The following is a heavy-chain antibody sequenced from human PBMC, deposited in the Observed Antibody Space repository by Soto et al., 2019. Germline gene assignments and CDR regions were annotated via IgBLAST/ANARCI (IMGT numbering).Heavy chain of an antibody. Sequence: QVQLVQSGAEEKKPGASVKVSCKASGYTFTSYGISWVRQAPGQGLEWMGWISAYNGNTNYAQKLQGRVTMTTDTSTSTAYMELRSLRSDDTDVYYCATDGALGENYYYYGMDVWGQGTTVTVSS. V-gene: IGHV1-18*01. CDR1: GYTFTSYG. D-gene: IGHD3-16*01. J-gene: IGHJ6*02. CDR3: ATDGALGENYYYYGMDV. CDR2: ISAYNGNT.